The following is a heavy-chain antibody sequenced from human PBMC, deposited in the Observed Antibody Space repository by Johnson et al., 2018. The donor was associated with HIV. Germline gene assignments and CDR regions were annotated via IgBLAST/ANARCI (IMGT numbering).Heavy chain of an antibody. D-gene: IGHD5-18*01. Sequence: VQLVESGGGLVQPGGSLRLSCAASRYKEFSAIGTAGDTYYPGSVKGRFTISRENAKNSLYLQMNSLRAEDTAVYYCARDQWIQLWRDAFDIWGQGTMVTVSS. CDR2: IGTAGDT. CDR1: RYK. CDR3: ARDQWIQLWRDAFDI. V-gene: IGHV3-13*01. J-gene: IGHJ3*02.